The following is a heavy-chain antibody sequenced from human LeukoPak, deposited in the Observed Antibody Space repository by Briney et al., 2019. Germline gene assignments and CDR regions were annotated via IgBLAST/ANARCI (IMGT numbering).Heavy chain of an antibody. Sequence: SETLSLTCTVSGGSISSSSYYWGWIRQPPGKGLEWIGSIYYSGSTYYNPSLKSRVTISVDTSKNQFSLKLSSVTAADTAVYYCARFYNYGMDVWGQGTMVTVSS. J-gene: IGHJ6*02. D-gene: IGHD2/OR15-2a*01. CDR2: IYYSGST. V-gene: IGHV4-39*07. CDR3: ARFYNYGMDV. CDR1: GGSISSSSYY.